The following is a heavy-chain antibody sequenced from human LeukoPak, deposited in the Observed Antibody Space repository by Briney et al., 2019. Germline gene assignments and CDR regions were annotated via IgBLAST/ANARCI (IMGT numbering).Heavy chain of an antibody. D-gene: IGHD2-2*01. V-gene: IGHV3-23*01. J-gene: IGHJ1*01. CDR2: ISGSGGST. CDR3: AKQEFCSSTNCEYFQH. Sequence: PGGSLRLSCAASGFTFSSYAMSWVRQAPGKGLEWVSAISGSGGSTYYADSVKGRFTISRDNSKNTLYLQMNSLRAEDTAVYYCAKQEFCSSTNCEYFQHWGQGTLVTVSS. CDR1: GFTFSSYA.